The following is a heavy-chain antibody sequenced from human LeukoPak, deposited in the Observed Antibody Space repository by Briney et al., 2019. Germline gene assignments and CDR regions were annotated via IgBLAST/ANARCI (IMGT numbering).Heavy chain of an antibody. J-gene: IGHJ5*02. CDR3: ARGPRPGYCSGGSCEGWFDP. Sequence: ASVKVSCKASGYTFTSYGISWVRQAPGQGLEWMGWISAYNGNTNYAQKLQGRVTMTTDTSTSTAYMELRSLGSDDTAVYYCARGPRPGYCSGGSCEGWFDPWGQGTLVTVSS. CDR1: GYTFTSYG. D-gene: IGHD2-15*01. V-gene: IGHV1-18*04. CDR2: ISAYNGNT.